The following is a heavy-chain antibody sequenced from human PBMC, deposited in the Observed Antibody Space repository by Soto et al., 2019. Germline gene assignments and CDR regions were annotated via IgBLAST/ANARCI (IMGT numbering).Heavy chain of an antibody. J-gene: IGHJ6*02. CDR2: IYHSGST. CDR1: GGSISSSNW. Sequence: PSETLSLTCAVSGGSISSSNWWSWVRQPPGKGLEWIGEIYHSGSTNHNPSLKSRVTISVDKSKNQFSLKVRSVTAADTAVYYCARVLRFLEWFPQSYYGMDVWGQGTTVTVSS. V-gene: IGHV4-4*02. CDR3: ARVLRFLEWFPQSYYGMDV. D-gene: IGHD3-3*01.